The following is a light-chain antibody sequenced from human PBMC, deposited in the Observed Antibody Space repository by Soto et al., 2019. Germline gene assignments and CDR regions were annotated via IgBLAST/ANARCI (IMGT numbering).Light chain of an antibody. Sequence: QSALTQPASVSGSPGQSITISCIGSSSDVGGYNYVSWYQHHPGRVPKPMIFEVSDRPSGVSSRFSGSKSGNTAYLTISGLQAEDEADYYCSSYTNINTRVFGGGTKLTVL. CDR2: EVS. CDR3: SSYTNINTRV. J-gene: IGLJ3*02. V-gene: IGLV2-14*01. CDR1: SSDVGGYNY.